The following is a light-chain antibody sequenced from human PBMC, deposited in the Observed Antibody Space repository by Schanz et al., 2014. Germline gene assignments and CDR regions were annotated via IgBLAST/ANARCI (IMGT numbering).Light chain of an antibody. CDR2: DVT. V-gene: IGLV2-8*01. Sequence: QSALTQPPSASGSPGQSVTISCTGTSSDIGRYNYVSWYQHHPGKAPKLLIYDVTKRPSGVPDRFSGSKSGNTASLTVSGLQAEDEADYYCSSHASNNPRVVFGGGTKLTVL. CDR3: SSHASNNPRVV. CDR1: SSDIGRYNY. J-gene: IGLJ2*01.